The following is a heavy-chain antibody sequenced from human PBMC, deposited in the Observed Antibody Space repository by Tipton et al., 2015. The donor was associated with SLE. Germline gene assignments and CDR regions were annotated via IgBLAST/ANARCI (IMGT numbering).Heavy chain of an antibody. J-gene: IGHJ4*02. CDR3: ARGGSYYDSSGSDY. Sequence: TLSLTCTVSGGSISSSSYYWGWIRQPPGKGLEWIGSIYYSGSTNYNPSLKSRVTISVDTSKSQFSLKLSSVTAADTAVYYCARGGSYYDSSGSDYWGQGTLVTVSS. CDR1: GGSISSSSYY. D-gene: IGHD3-22*01. V-gene: IGHV4-39*07. CDR2: IYYSGST.